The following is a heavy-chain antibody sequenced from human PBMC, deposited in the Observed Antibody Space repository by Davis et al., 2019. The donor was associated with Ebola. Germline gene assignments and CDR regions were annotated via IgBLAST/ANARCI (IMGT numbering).Heavy chain of an antibody. D-gene: IGHD3-10*01. J-gene: IGHJ5*01. CDR3: ARDPTNYCSEDYFAYNWFDS. CDR1: GFTFSTFA. CDR2: ISYDGNKE. V-gene: IGHV3-30-3*01. Sequence: GESLKISCVGSGFTFSTFAMHWVRQAPGKGLEWVALISYDGNKEFYTDSVKGRFTISRDNSKNTLYLQMDSLTPGDPAVYYCARDPTNYCSEDYFAYNWFDSWGQGTLVTVSS.